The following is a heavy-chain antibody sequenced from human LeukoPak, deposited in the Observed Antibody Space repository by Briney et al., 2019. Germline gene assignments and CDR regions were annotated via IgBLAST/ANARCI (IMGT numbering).Heavy chain of an antibody. CDR1: GGSISSGGYS. J-gene: IGHJ5*02. Sequence: SPSLSLTCTVSGGSISSGGYSWSWLRRHPGNGLEWFGYIYSSGSTYYNPSVKSRVTISVDTSRNQFSLKLSSVTAADTAVYYCARDRGMATIATVFESERWFDPWGQGTLVTVSS. D-gene: IGHD5-24*01. V-gene: IGHV4-31*03. CDR2: IYSSGST. CDR3: ARDRGMATIATVFESERWFDP.